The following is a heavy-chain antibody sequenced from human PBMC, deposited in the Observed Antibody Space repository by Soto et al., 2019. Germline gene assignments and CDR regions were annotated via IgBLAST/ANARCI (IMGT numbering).Heavy chain of an antibody. CDR2: ISPANGNT. J-gene: IGHJ6*02. V-gene: IGHV1-18*04. CDR1: GYTETSFTDYG. D-gene: IGHD5-12*01. CDR3: ARGGFSGSDPRYYDSSGMDV. Sequence: QVQLEQSGGEVKKPGAAVKVSCKASGYTETSFTDYGIAWVRQAPGQGLEWMGWISPANGNTNYAQKLQGRVTMTTDTSTSTVYMELRSLRSDDTAVYYCARGGFSGSDPRYYDSSGMDVWGQGTTVTVSS.